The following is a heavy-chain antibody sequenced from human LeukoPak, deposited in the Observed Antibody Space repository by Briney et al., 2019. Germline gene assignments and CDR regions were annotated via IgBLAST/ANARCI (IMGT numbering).Heavy chain of an antibody. V-gene: IGHV1-46*01. CDR2: INPSGGST. J-gene: IGHJ5*02. Sequence: ASVKVSCNASGYTFTSYYMHWVRQAPGQGLEWMGIINPSGGSTSYAQKFQGRVTMTRDMSTSTVYMELSSLRSEDTAVYYCARDVYDGSGSFDNWFDPWGQGTLVTVSS. CDR3: ARDVYDGSGSFDNWFDP. CDR1: GYTFTSYY. D-gene: IGHD3-10*01.